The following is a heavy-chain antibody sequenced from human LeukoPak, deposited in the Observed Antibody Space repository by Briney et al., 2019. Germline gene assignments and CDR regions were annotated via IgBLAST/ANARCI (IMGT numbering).Heavy chain of an antibody. CDR2: MEEYGSYI. V-gene: IGHV3-7*01. D-gene: IGHD2-2*01. J-gene: IGHJ4*02. CDR1: GFTFGDYA. CDR3: ARPRGCGSARCNNFDS. Sequence: GGSLRLSCTASGFTFGDYAMTWVRQAPGKGLEWVAIMEEYGSYIFYVDSVKGRFIISRDNARNSLYLQMNNLRAEDTAVYYCARPRGCGSARCNNFDSWGQGTLVTVSS.